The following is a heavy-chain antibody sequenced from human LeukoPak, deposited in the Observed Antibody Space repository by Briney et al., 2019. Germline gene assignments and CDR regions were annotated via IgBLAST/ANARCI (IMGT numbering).Heavy chain of an antibody. CDR2: ISSSSSYI. CDR1: GFTFSSYS. V-gene: IGHV3-21*01. J-gene: IGHJ4*02. CDR3: AKDIAAAREIDY. Sequence: GGSLRLSCAASGFTFSSYSMNWVRQAPGKGLEWVSSISSSSSYIYYADSVKGRFTISRDNAKNSLYLQMNSLRAEDTAVYYCAKDIAAAREIDYWGQGTLVTVSS. D-gene: IGHD6-13*01.